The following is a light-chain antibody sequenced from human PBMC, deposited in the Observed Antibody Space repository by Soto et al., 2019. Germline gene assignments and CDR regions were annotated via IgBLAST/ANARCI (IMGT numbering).Light chain of an antibody. J-gene: IGLJ2*01. CDR3: QTWGTGIRMV. CDR2: LNSDGSH. CDR1: SGHSSYA. V-gene: IGLV4-69*01. Sequence: QLVLTQSPSASASLGASVKLTCTLSSGHSSYAIAWHQQQPEKGPRYLMKLNSDGSHSKGDGIPDRFSGSSSGAERYLTISSLQSEDEADYYCQTWGTGIRMVFVGGTKLTVL.